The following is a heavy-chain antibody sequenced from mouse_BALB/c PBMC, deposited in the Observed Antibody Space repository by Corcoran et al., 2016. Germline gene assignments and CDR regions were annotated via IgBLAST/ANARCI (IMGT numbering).Heavy chain of an antibody. Sequence: DVQLPESGPGLVQPSQSLSLTCSVTGYSITSGYYWNWIRPFPGNNLEWMGYISYDGSNNYNPSLKNRISIPRDTSKNQFFLNLNSVNTEDTATYYCETVLRPFDYWGQGTTLTVSS. J-gene: IGHJ2*01. CDR2: ISYDGSN. CDR3: ETVLRPFDY. CDR1: GYSITSGYY. D-gene: IGHD1-2*01. V-gene: IGHV3-6*02.